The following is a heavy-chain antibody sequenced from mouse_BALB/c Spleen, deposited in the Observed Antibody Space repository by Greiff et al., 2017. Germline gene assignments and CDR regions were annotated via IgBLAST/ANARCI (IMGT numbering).Heavy chain of an antibody. CDR3: ARPYYYGSSPAWFVY. D-gene: IGHD1-1*01. J-gene: IGHJ3*01. Sequence: QVQLQQPGAELVKPGASVKLSCKASGYTFTSYWMHWVKQRPGQGLEWIGEINPSNGRTNYNEKFKSKATLTVDKSSSTAYMQLSSLTSEDSAVYYCARPYYYGSSPAWFVYWGQGTLVTVSA. CDR2: INPSNGRT. V-gene: IGHV1S81*02. CDR1: GYTFTSYW.